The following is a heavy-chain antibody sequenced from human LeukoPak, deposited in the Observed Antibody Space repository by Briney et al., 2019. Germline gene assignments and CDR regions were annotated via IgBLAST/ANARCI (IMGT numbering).Heavy chain of an antibody. J-gene: IGHJ4*02. D-gene: IGHD6-13*01. CDR2: INHSGST. V-gene: IGHV4-34*01. CDR3: ARGIAAAVPFDY. Sequence: SETLSLSCAVYGGSFSGYYWSWIRQPPGKGLEWIGEINHSGSTNYNPSLKSRVTISVDTSKNQFSLKLSSVTAADTAVYYCARGIAAAVPFDYWGQGTLVTVSS. CDR1: GGSFSGYY.